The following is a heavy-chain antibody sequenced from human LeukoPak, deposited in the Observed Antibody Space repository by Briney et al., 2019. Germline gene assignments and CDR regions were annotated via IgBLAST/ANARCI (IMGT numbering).Heavy chain of an antibody. J-gene: IGHJ4*02. V-gene: IGHV4-59*01. D-gene: IGHD2-8*01. CDR2: IYYSGST. CDR1: GGSISGYY. CDR3: ARYRQGTSGNDY. Sequence: SETLSLTCTVSGGSISGYYWSWIRQPPGKGLEWIGYIYYSGSTKYNPSLKSRVSFSVDASKNQFSLRLTSVTAADTAVYYCARYRQGTSGNDYWGQGTLVTVSS.